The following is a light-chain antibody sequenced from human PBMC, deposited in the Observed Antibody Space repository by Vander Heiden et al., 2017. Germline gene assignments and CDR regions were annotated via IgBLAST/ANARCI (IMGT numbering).Light chain of an antibody. J-gene: IGLJ3*02. CDR3: YSTDSSGNQGV. CDR2: EDT. CDR1: ALAKKF. V-gene: IGLV3-10*01. Sequence: SFDLTQPPSVPVSPGHTARITCSGDALAKKFAYWYQQKSGQAPVLVIFEDTKRPSGIPKRFSGSSSGTLATLTISGAQVEDEADYYCYSTDSSGNQGVFGGGTKVTVL.